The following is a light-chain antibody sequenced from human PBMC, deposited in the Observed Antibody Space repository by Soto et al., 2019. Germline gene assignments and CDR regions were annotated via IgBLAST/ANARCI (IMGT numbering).Light chain of an antibody. CDR3: QSYASSLSTGSV. CDR1: NSNIGAGYD. J-gene: IGLJ1*01. V-gene: IGLV1-40*01. CDR2: ANN. Sequence: QSALTQPPSVSGAPGQRVSISCTGSNSNIGAGYDVHWYQQLPGKAPTLLIYANNNRPSGVPDRFSGSKSGTSASLAITGLRPEDEADYYCQSYASSLSTGSVFGTGTKVTVL.